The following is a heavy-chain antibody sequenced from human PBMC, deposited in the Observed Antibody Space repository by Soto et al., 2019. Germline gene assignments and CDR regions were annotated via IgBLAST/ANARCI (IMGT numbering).Heavy chain of an antibody. Sequence: GGSLRLSCTASGFTFGDYAMSWFRQAPGKGLEWVGFIRSKAYGGTTEYAASVKGRFTISRDDSKSIAYLQMNSLKTEDTAVYYCTRDLVLRQTNAFDIWGQGTMVTVSS. CDR2: IRSKAYGGTT. J-gene: IGHJ3*02. CDR1: GFTFGDYA. V-gene: IGHV3-49*03. D-gene: IGHD1-7*01. CDR3: TRDLVLRQTNAFDI.